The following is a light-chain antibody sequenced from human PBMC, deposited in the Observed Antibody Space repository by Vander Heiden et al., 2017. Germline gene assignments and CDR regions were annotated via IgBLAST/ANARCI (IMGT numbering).Light chain of an antibody. Sequence: QSVLTQPPSASGTPGQRVTVSCSGSTPNIGGNSVNWYHHLPGTAPKLLIYSARQRPSGVPARFSGSKSGTSASLAISGLQSEDEADYYCAVWDDSLNGVVFGGGTKLTVL. CDR3: AVWDDSLNGVV. J-gene: IGLJ3*02. CDR2: SAR. V-gene: IGLV1-44*01. CDR1: TPNIGGNS.